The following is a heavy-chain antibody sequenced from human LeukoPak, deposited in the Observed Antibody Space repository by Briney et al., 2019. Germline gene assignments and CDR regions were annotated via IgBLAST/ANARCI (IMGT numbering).Heavy chain of an antibody. CDR3: AKEGSRENWYFDL. CDR2: ISWNSGSI. V-gene: IGHV3-9*01. J-gene: IGHJ2*01. D-gene: IGHD1-26*01. CDR1: GFTFDDYA. Sequence: GRSLRLSCAASGFTFDDYAMHWVRQAPGKGLEWVSGISWNSGSIGYADSVKGRFTISRDNAKNSLYLQMNSLRAEDTALYYRAKEGSRENWYFDLWGRGTLVTVSS.